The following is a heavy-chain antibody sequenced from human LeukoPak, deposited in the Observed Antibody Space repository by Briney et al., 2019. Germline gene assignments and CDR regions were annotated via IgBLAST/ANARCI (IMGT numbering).Heavy chain of an antibody. CDR3: ARDIKQWLLPRGPSDY. D-gene: IGHD6-19*01. CDR2: ISYDGSNK. Sequence: GRSLRLSCAASGFTFNTYALHWVRQAPGKGLEWGAVISYDGSNKYYADSVKGRFTISRDNSKNILYLQMNNLRTEDTALFYCARDIKQWLLPRGPSDYWGQGTLVTVSS. V-gene: IGHV3-30*04. J-gene: IGHJ4*02. CDR1: GFTFNTYA.